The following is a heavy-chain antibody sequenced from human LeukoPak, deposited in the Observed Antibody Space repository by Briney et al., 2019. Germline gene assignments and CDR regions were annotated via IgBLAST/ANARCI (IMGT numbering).Heavy chain of an antibody. CDR2: IRYDGSNK. J-gene: IGHJ4*02. CDR1: GFTFSSYG. V-gene: IGHV3-30*02. D-gene: IGHD3-22*01. Sequence: GGSLRLSCAASGFTFSSYGMHWVRQAPGKGLEGVAFIRYDGSNKYYADSVKGRFTISRDNSKNTLYLQMNSLRAEDTAVYYCAKPYYYVSSGYYYFDYWGQGTLVTVSS. CDR3: AKPYYYVSSGYYYFDY.